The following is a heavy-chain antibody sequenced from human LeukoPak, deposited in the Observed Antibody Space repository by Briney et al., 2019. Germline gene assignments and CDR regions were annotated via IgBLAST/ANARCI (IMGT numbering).Heavy chain of an antibody. CDR2: ISGSGGGT. CDR3: ARRGVVVRVVLVGFHKEAYYFDS. Sequence: GGSLRLSCAVSGITLSNYGMSWVRQAPGKGLEWVAGISGSGGGTNYADSVKGRRTISRDNPKNTLYLQMNSLRAEDTAVYFCARRGVVVRVVLVGFHKEAYYFDSWGQGALVTVSS. D-gene: IGHD3-10*01. J-gene: IGHJ4*02. CDR1: GITLSNYG. V-gene: IGHV3-23*01.